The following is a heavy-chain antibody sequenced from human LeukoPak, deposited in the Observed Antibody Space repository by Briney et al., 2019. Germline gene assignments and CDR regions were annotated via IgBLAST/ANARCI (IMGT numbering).Heavy chain of an antibody. J-gene: IGHJ4*02. V-gene: IGHV5-51*01. CDR3: ARVGVRGVNGRAYFDY. Sequence: GESLKISCKGSGYSFTSYWIGWVRQMPGKGLEWMGIIYPGDSDTRYSPSFQGQVTISADKSTSTAYLRWSSLKASDTAIYYCARVGVRGVNGRAYFDYWGRGTLVTVSS. D-gene: IGHD3-10*01. CDR2: IYPGDSDT. CDR1: GYSFTSYW.